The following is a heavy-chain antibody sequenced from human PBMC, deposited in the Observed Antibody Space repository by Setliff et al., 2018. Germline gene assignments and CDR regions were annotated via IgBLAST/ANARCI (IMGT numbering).Heavy chain of an antibody. CDR1: GYTFTDYA. Sequence: ASVKVSCKASGYTFTDYAIQWVRQAPGQRLEWVGWINVGNGNTKYSQKLQGRVTMTRVTSASTAYMELSGLRSEDTAVYYCARDFRRISIYGVDENEKGFDPWGQGTLVTV. CDR3: ARDFRRISIYGVDENEKGFDP. J-gene: IGHJ5*02. D-gene: IGHD3-3*01. CDR2: INVGNGNT. V-gene: IGHV1-3*01.